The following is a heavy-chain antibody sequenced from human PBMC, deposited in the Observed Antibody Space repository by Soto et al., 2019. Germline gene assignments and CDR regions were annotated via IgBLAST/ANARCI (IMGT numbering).Heavy chain of an antibody. J-gene: IGHJ4*02. D-gene: IGHD3-22*01. CDR3: AKGDTDYYDSSGPADY. CDR1: GFTFSSYG. CDR2: ISYDGSNK. Sequence: GGSLRLSCAASGFTFSSYGMHWVRQAPGKGLEWVAVISYDGSNKYYADSVKGRFTISRDNSKNTLYLQMNSLRAEDTAVYYCAKGDTDYYDSSGPADYWGQGTLVTVSS. V-gene: IGHV3-30*18.